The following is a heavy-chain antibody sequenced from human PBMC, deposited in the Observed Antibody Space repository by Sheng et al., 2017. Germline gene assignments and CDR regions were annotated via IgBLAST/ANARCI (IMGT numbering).Heavy chain of an antibody. D-gene: IGHD2-21*02. CDR1: GFTFTSSA. J-gene: IGHJ4*02. CDR3: AADSGCGGDCHPGGDY. V-gene: IGHV1-58*01. CDR2: IVVGSGNT. Sequence: GPEVKKPGTSVKVSCKASGFTFTSSAVQWVRQARGQRLERIGWIVVGSGNTNYAQKFQERVTITRDMSTSTAYMELSSLRSEDTAVYYCAADSGCGGDCHPGGDYWGQGTLVTVSS.